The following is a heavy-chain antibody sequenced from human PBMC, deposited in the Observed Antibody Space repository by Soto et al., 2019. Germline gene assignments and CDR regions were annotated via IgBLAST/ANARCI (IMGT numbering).Heavy chain of an antibody. CDR1: GFTFSTYA. J-gene: IGHJ6*03. CDR2: ITTSGGNT. V-gene: IGHV3-23*01. Sequence: GGSLRLSCAASGFTFSTYAMSRVRQAPGKGLEWVSTITTSGGNTYYADTVQGRFTISRDNSKNKLYLKMNSLRAEDTAVFYCAGRYCTNGVCYTNYYYYIDVWGKGTTVTVSS. CDR3: AGRYCTNGVCYTNYYYYIDV. D-gene: IGHD2-8*01.